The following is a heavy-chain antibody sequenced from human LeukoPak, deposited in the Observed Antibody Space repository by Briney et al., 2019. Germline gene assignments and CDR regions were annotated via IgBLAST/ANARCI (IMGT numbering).Heavy chain of an antibody. D-gene: IGHD3-10*01. V-gene: IGHV3-23*01. J-gene: IGHJ4*02. CDR2: ISGSGGST. Sequence: GGSLRLSCAASGFTFSSYAMSRVRQAPGKGLEWVSAISGSGGSTYYADSVKGRFTISRDNFKNTLFLQMNSLRAEDTALYYCAKETYYGSGSFIDYWGQGTLVTVSS. CDR3: AKETYYGSGSFIDY. CDR1: GFTFSSYA.